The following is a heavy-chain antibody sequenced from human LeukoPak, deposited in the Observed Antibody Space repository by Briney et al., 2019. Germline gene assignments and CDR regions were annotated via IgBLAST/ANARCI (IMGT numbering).Heavy chain of an antibody. CDR3: ARDAGIGVVPAAKGGDY. CDR1: GFTFSSYA. V-gene: IGHV3-30-3*01. CDR2: ISYDGSNK. D-gene: IGHD2-2*01. J-gene: IGHJ4*02. Sequence: PGGSLRLSCAASGFTFSSYAMHWVRQAPGKGLEWVAVISYDGSNKYYADSVKGRFTISRDNAKNSLYLQMNSLRAEDTAVYHCARDAGIGVVPAAKGGDYWGQGTLVTVSS.